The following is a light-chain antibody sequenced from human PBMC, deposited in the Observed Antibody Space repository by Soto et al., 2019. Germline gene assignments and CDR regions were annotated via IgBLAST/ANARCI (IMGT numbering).Light chain of an antibody. CDR1: SSDIGAYDY. Sequence: QSALTQPASVSGSPGQSITISCTGTSSDIGAYDYVSWFQQHPGKAPKLMISDVTSRPSGVSYRFSGSKSGNTASLTISGLQAEDEADYYCSSYKTSSSYVFGTGTKVTVL. CDR2: DVT. CDR3: SSYKTSSSYV. J-gene: IGLJ1*01. V-gene: IGLV2-14*03.